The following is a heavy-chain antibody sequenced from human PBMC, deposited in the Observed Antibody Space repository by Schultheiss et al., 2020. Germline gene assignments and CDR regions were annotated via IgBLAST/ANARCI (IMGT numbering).Heavy chain of an antibody. V-gene: IGHV3-30*03. CDR3: ASQAARYYYYGMDV. Sequence: GESLKISCAASGFTFSSYSMNWVRQAPGKGLEWVAVISYDGSNKYYADSVKGRFTISRDNSKNTLYLQMNSLRAEDTAVYYCASQAARYYYYGMDVWGQGTTVTVTS. CDR2: ISYDGSNK. D-gene: IGHD6-13*01. J-gene: IGHJ6*02. CDR1: GFTFSSYS.